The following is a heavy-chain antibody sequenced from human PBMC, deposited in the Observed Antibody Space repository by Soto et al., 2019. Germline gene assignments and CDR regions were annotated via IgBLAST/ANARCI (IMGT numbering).Heavy chain of an antibody. CDR1: GASVSSNNYY. J-gene: IGHJ4*02. D-gene: IGHD4-17*01. CDR3: ARVPYLNDYGDYYFDY. V-gene: IGHV4-30-4*08. CDR2: IYSSGAA. Sequence: PSETLSLTCTVSGASVSSNNYYWTWIRQPPGRGLEWIGYIYSSGAAYFNPSLKSRLAISLDTSKNHFSLKLNSLTAADTAVYYCARVPYLNDYGDYYFDYWGQGTLVPVSS.